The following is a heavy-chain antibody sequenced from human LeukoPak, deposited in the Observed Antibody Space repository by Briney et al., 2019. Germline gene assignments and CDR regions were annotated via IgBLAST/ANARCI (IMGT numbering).Heavy chain of an antibody. Sequence: KPSETLSLTCAVSGGSISSYYWSWIRQPPGKGLEWIGYIYYSGSTNYNPSLKSRVTVSVDTSKNQFSLKLSSVTAADTAVYYCARGGGVRYDSSGRTHDAFDIWGQGTMVTVSS. CDR2: IYYSGST. J-gene: IGHJ3*02. CDR1: GGSISSYY. CDR3: ARGGGVRYDSSGRTHDAFDI. D-gene: IGHD3-22*01. V-gene: IGHV4-59*01.